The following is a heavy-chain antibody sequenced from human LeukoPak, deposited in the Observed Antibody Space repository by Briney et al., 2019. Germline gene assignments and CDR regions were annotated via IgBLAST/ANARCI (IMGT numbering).Heavy chain of an antibody. CDR2: IYYSGST. D-gene: IGHD3-9*01. Sequence: SETLSLTCTVSGGSISSYYWSWIRQPPGKGLEWIGYIYYSGSTNYNPSLKSRVTISVDTSKNQFSLKLSSVTAADTAVYYCARGADMLTGYKVLFDYWGQGTLVTVSS. V-gene: IGHV4-59*01. J-gene: IGHJ4*02. CDR1: GGSISSYY. CDR3: ARGADMLTGYKVLFDY.